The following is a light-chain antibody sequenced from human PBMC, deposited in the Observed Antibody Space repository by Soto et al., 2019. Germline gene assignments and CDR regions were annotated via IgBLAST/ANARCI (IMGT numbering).Light chain of an antibody. CDR2: EVC. CDR3: MQSTQLPPT. CDR1: QSLLHITGETF. Sequence: VMTQTPLSLSVAPGQPAFISCKSSQSLLHITGETFLFWYLQKPGQSPQLLIYEVCTRVSGVPDRFSGSGSGTDFTLEISRVGTDDVGIYYCMQSTQLPPTFGQGTRLEIK. J-gene: IGKJ5*01. V-gene: IGKV2D-29*02.